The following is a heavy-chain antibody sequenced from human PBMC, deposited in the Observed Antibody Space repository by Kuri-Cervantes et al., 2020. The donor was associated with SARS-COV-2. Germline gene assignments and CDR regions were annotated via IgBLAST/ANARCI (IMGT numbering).Heavy chain of an antibody. D-gene: IGHD7-27*01. CDR2: VSYDGSNK. J-gene: IGHJ4*02. Sequence: LSLTCAASGFTFNRFAIQWVRQAPGKGLEWVAVVSYDGSNKYYADSVKGRFTISRDNSKNTLYLQMNSLRAEDTAVYYCANGLIWGLDYWGQGTLVTVSS. CDR1: GFTFNRFA. V-gene: IGHV3-30-3*01. CDR3: ANGLIWGLDY.